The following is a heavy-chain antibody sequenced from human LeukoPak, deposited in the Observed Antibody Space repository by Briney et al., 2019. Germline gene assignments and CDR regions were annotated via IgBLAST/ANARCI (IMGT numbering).Heavy chain of an antibody. D-gene: IGHD1-1*01. CDR1: GFTFSSYS. CDR2: ISSSSSYI. CDR3: AKSRSGSANWALQIFDN. J-gene: IGHJ4*02. V-gene: IGHV3-21*03. Sequence: GGSLGLSCAASGFTFSSYSMNWVRQAPGKGLEWVSSISSSSSYIYYADYVKGRFTISRDNSNNTLYVQMNSLRAEDTALYYCAKSRSGSANWALQIFDNWGQGTLVTVSS.